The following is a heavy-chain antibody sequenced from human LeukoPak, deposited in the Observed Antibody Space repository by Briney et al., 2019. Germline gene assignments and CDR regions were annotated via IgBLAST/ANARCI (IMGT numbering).Heavy chain of an antibody. CDR1: GFTLSSYV. CDR2: ISYDGSNK. CDR3: ARDRGGATTGSDH. J-gene: IGHJ4*02. Sequence: PGGSLRLSCAASGFTLSSYVRHWVRQAPGKGLEWVALISYDGSNKYYADSVRGGFTISRDTTKNTRCMQRNSLRAENTAVYCSARDRGGATTGSDHGSQGTLVT. D-gene: IGHD1-26*01. V-gene: IGHV3-30*03.